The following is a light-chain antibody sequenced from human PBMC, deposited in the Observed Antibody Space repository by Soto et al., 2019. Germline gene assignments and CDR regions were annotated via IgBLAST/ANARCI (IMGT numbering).Light chain of an antibody. CDR1: QGIRND. Sequence: AIQLTQSPPSLSASVGDRGTLTCRASQGIRNDLGWYQQKPGKAPKLLIYAASSLQSGVPSRFSGSASGTDFTLTISSLQPEDFATYYCLQDYSYPWTFGQGTKVDIK. CDR3: LQDYSYPWT. V-gene: IGKV1-6*01. J-gene: IGKJ1*01. CDR2: AAS.